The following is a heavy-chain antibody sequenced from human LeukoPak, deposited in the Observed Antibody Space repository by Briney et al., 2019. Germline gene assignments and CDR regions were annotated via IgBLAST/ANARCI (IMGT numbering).Heavy chain of an antibody. J-gene: IGHJ6*03. CDR3: ARGLSSPRIVPRAPEVYYYYYMDV. CDR1: GGTFSSYA. Sequence: VASVKVSCKASGGTFSSYAISWVRQAPGQGLEWMGGIIPIFGTANYAQKFQGRVTITADESTSTAYMELSSLRSEDTAVYYCARGLSSPRIVPRAPEVYYYYYMDVWGKGTTVTISS. D-gene: IGHD1-26*01. V-gene: IGHV1-69*13. CDR2: IIPIFGTA.